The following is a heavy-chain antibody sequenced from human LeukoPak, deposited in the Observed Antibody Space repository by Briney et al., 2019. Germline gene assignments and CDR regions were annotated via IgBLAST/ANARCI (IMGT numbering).Heavy chain of an antibody. J-gene: IGHJ4*02. CDR1: GGSFSGYY. V-gene: IGHV4-59*01. CDR2: IYYTGTT. D-gene: IGHD1-1*01. CDR3: TKVGTGTVDY. Sequence: SETLSLTCAVYGGSFSGYYWGWIRQPPGKGLEWIGYIYYTGTTNYNPSLKSRVTIPVDTSKNQFSLKLRSVTAADTAVYYCTKVGTGTVDYWGQGTLVTVSS.